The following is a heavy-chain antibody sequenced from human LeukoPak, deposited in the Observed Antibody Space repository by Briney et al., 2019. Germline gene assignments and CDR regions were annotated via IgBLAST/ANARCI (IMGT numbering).Heavy chain of an antibody. D-gene: IGHD6-13*01. CDR2: ISSSSSYI. J-gene: IGHJ4*02. CDR1: GFTFSSYW. CDR3: ARDSIAPGIAAAGGFDY. V-gene: IGHV3-21*01. Sequence: GGSLRLSCAASGFTFSSYWMHWVRQAPGKGLEWVSSISSSSSYIYYADSVKGRFTISRDNAKNSLYLQMNSLRAEDTAVYYCARDSIAPGIAAAGGFDYWGQGTLVTVSS.